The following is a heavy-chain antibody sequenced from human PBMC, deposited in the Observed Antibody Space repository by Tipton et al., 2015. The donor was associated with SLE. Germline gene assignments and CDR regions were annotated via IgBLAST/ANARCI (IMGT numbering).Heavy chain of an antibody. CDR1: GGSISSYY. Sequence: LRLSCPVSGGSISSYYWSWIRQPPGKGLEWIGYIYYSGRTNYNPSLKSRVTISVDTSKNQFSLKLSSVTAADTAVYYCARAGAGYYYYYYMDVWGKGTTVTVSS. CDR2: IYYSGRT. J-gene: IGHJ6*03. CDR3: ARAGAGYYYYYYMDV. V-gene: IGHV4-59*01.